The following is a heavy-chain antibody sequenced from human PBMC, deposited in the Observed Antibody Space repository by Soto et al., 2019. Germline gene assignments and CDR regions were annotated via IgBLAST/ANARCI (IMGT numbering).Heavy chain of an antibody. D-gene: IGHD3-16*01. V-gene: IGHV3-21*01. Sequence: GGSLRLSCAASGFTFSSYSMNWVRQAPGKGLEWVSSISSSSSYIYYADSVKGRFTISRDNAKNSLYLQMNSLRAEDTAVYYCASMGYYDYVWGTQEQDVWGQGTTVTVSS. J-gene: IGHJ6*02. CDR3: ASMGYYDYVWGTQEQDV. CDR1: GFTFSSYS. CDR2: ISSSSSYI.